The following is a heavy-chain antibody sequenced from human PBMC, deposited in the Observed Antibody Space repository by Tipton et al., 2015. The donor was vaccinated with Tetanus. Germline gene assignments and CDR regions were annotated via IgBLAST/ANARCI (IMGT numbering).Heavy chain of an antibody. CDR2: ILGNGDTT. V-gene: IGHV3-64*01. CDR3: ARVSYYVYGMDV. J-gene: IGHJ6*02. CDR1: GFTFSSYP. Sequence: SLRLSCAASGFTFSSYPMHWVRQAPGGGLEYVSAILGNGDTTVYANSVKGRFTMSRYNSKKMLYLQMNSLRAEDTALYHCARVSYYVYGMDVWGQGTTVTVSS.